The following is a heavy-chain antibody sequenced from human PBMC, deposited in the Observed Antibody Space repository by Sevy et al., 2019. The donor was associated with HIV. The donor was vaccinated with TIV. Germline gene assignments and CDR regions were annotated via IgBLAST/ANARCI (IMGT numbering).Heavy chain of an antibody. D-gene: IGHD2-2*01. CDR2: ISSSGSTI. CDR1: GFTFSDYY. Sequence: GGSLRLSCAASGFTFSDYYMSWIRQAPGKGLEWVSYISSSGSTIYYADSVKGRFTISRDNAKNTLYLQMNSLRAEDTAVYYCANVMGSGVVPAAINWFDPWGQGTLVTVSS. J-gene: IGHJ5*02. CDR3: ANVMGSGVVPAAINWFDP. V-gene: IGHV3-11*01.